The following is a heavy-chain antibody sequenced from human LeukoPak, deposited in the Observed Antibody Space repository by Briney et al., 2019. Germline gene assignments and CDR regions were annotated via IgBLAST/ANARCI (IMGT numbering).Heavy chain of an antibody. Sequence: PSETLSLTCTVSGGSISSSSYYWGWIRQPPGKGLEWIGSIYYSGSTYYNPPLKSRVTISVDTSKNQFSLKLSSVTAADTAVYYCARDSVIVVVINAFDIWGQGTMVTVSS. V-gene: IGHV4-39*07. CDR3: ARDSVIVVVINAFDI. CDR1: GGSISSSSYY. J-gene: IGHJ3*02. CDR2: IYYSGST. D-gene: IGHD3-22*01.